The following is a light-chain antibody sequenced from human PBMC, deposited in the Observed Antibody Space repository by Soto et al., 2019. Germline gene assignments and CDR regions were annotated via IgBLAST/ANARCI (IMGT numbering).Light chain of an antibody. CDR2: GAS. V-gene: IGKV3-20*01. CDR1: QSVSSSY. Sequence: EIVLTQSPCTLSLSPGERATLSCRARQSVSSSYLAWYQQKPGQAPRLLIYGASSRATGIPDRFIGSGSGTEFTLTISSLQSEDFAVYYCQQYINWPRTFGQGTKVDIK. CDR3: QQYINWPRT. J-gene: IGKJ1*01.